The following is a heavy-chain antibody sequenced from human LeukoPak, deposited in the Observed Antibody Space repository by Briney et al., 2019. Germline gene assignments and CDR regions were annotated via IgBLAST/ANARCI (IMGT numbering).Heavy chain of an antibody. J-gene: IGHJ3*02. Sequence: PSQALSLTCAVSGGSISSGGYSWSWIRQPAGKGLEWIGYIYHSGSTYYNPSLKSRVTISVDRSKNQFSLKLSSVTAADTAVYYCARVHVLRAFDIWGQGTMVTVSS. V-gene: IGHV4-30-2*01. CDR3: ARVHVLRAFDI. CDR1: GGSISSGGYS. CDR2: IYHSGST. D-gene: IGHD2-15*01.